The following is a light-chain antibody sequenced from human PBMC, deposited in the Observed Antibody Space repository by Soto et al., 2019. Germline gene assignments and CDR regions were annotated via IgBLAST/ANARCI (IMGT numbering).Light chain of an antibody. J-gene: IGLJ2*01. CDR1: SSDVGAHNY. CDR3: SSYTYTSTLVI. CDR2: DVS. Sequence: QSVLTQPASVSGSPGQSIAISCTGTSSDVGAHNYVSWYQQHPGKAPKLIIYDVSNRPSGVSTRFSAFKSSNTASLTISGLQAEDEADYYCSSYTYTSTLVIFGGGTKLTV. V-gene: IGLV2-14*03.